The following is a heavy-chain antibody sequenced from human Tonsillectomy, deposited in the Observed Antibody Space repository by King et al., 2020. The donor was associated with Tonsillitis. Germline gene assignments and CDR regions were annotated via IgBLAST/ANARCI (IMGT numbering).Heavy chain of an antibody. CDR3: ARQGEGGRAFDI. D-gene: IGHD3-16*01. J-gene: IGHJ3*02. CDR2: IYYSGST. CDR1: GASISSSTYY. V-gene: IGHV4-39*01. Sequence: MQLQESGPGLVKPSETLSLTCTVSGASISSSTYYWGWIRQPPGKGLEWIGSIYYSGSTYYNPSLKSRVTISVDTSKNQFSLKLSSVTAADTAVYYCARQGEGGRAFDIWGQGTMVTVSS.